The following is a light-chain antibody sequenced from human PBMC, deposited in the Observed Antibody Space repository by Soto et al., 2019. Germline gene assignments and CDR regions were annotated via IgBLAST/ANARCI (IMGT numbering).Light chain of an antibody. CDR1: QSVSSSY. CDR2: GPA. V-gene: IGKV3-20*01. J-gene: IGKJ1*01. Sequence: EIVLTQSPGTLSLSPGERATLSCRASQSVSSSYLAWYQQKPGQAPRPLVYGPATRVTGIPDRFSGSGSGTDFTLTIGRLEPEDSAVYFCQQYGSSPWTFGQGTKVDI. CDR3: QQYGSSPWT.